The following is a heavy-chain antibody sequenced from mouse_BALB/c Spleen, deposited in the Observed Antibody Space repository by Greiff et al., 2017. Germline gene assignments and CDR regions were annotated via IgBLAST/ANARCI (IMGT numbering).Heavy chain of an antibody. D-gene: IGHD1-1*01. J-gene: IGHJ2*01. CDR3: ARGDYYYGSFDY. V-gene: IGHV3-2*02. CDR2: ISYSGST. Sequence: EVKLMESGPGLVKPSQSLSLTCTVTGYSITSDYAWNWIRQFPGNQLEWMGYISYSGSTSYNPSLKSRISITRDTSKNQFFLQLNSVTTEDTATYYCARGDYYYGSFDYWGQGTTLTVSS. CDR1: GYSITSDYA.